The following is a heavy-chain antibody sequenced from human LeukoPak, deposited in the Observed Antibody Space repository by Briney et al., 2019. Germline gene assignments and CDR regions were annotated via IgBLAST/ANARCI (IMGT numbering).Heavy chain of an antibody. Sequence: SETLSLTCAVYGGSFSGYYWSWIRQPPGKELEWIGEINHSGSTNYNPSLKSRVTISVDTSKNQFSLQLSSVTAAYTAVYYCARRMTTSDYWGQGTLVTVSS. J-gene: IGHJ4*02. V-gene: IGHV4-34*01. CDR2: INHSGST. D-gene: IGHD4-17*01. CDR1: GGSFSGYY. CDR3: ARRMTTSDY.